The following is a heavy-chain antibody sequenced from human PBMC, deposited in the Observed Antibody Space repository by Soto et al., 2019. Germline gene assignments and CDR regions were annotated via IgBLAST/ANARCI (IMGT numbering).Heavy chain of an antibody. D-gene: IGHD3-10*01. CDR1: GGTFSRYA. V-gene: IGHV1-69*13. CDR2: IVPIYGTR. J-gene: IGHJ6*02. Sequence: SSVKVSCKASGGTFSRYAFSWVRQAPGQGLEWMGGIVPIYGTRGFAQKFQGRLTITADEPTRTAYMELSSLRSEDTAAYYCARDLDYYGSGSHYYYGMGVWG. CDR3: ARDLDYYGSGSHYYYGMGV.